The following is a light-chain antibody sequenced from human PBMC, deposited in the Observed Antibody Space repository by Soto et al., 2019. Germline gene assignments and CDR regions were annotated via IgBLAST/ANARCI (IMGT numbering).Light chain of an antibody. CDR1: QSIGTW. V-gene: IGKV1-5*03. CDR3: QRYNSYSGM. Sequence: DIQGTQSPSTLSASVGDIVTITCRASQSIGTWLAWYQQKPGKAPKLLIYKASSLESGVPPRFTGSGSGTEFTLTISSLQSDGFATYYCQRYNSYSGMVGQGTKVEVK. J-gene: IGKJ1*01. CDR2: KAS.